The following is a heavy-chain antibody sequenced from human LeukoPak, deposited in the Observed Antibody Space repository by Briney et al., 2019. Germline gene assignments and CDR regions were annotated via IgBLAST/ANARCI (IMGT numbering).Heavy chain of an antibody. V-gene: IGHV3-33*01. CDR1: GFTFSSYG. J-gene: IGHJ4*02. CDR3: GDSPDPFEH. D-gene: IGHD3-22*01. Sequence: GRSLRLSCTASGFTFSSYGMHWVRQAPGKGLEWVAVIWYDGSNQQYADSVKGRFTISRDNSGNTVFLQMNSLRPEDTADRAKGDSPDPFEHWGLGTLVTVSS. CDR2: IWYDGSNQ.